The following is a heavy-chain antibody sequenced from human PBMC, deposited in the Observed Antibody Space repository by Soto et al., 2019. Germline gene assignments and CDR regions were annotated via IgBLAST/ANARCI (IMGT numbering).Heavy chain of an antibody. CDR2: ISTFNGNA. D-gene: IGHD6-19*01. J-gene: IGHJ4*02. CDR3: ARLLGYSSGWYDY. V-gene: IGHV1-18*04. Sequence: QVQLVQSGAEVKKPGASVKVSCQASGYTFSSNGVSWVRQAPGQGLEWMGWISTFNGNAHYAQKFQGRVTMTTDTSTNTAYMELTSLSSDDTAVYYCARLLGYSSGWYDYWGQGTLVTVSS. CDR1: GYTFSSNG.